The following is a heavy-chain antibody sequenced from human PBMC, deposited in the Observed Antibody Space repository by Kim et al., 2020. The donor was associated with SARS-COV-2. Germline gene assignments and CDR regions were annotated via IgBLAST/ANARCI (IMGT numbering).Heavy chain of an antibody. J-gene: IGHJ6*02. D-gene: IGHD3-3*01. Sequence: ASVKVSCKVSGYTLTELSMHWVRQAPGKGLEWMGGFDPEDGETIYAQKFQGRVTMTEDTSTDTAYMELSSLRSEDTAVYYCATLTIFGVVIGAPYGMDVWGQGTTVTVSS. CDR3: ATLTIFGVVIGAPYGMDV. V-gene: IGHV1-24*01. CDR1: GYTLTELS. CDR2: FDPEDGET.